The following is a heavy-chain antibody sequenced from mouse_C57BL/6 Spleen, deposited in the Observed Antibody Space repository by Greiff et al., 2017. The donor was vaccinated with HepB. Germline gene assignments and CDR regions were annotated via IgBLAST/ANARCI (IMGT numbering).Heavy chain of an antibody. V-gene: IGHV1-39*01. D-gene: IGHD1-1*01. CDR3: ARWSYGSSYRFAY. CDR2: INPNYGTT. J-gene: IGHJ3*01. Sequence: EVKLQESGPELVKPGASVKISCKASGYSFTDYNMNWVKQSNGKSLEWIGVINPNYGTTSYNQKFKGKATLTVDQSSSTAYMQLNSLTSEDSAVYYCARWSYGSSYRFAYWGQGTLVTVSA. CDR1: GYSFTDYN.